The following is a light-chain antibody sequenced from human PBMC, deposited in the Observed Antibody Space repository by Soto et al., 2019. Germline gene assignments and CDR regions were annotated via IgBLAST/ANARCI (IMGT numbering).Light chain of an antibody. CDR3: QQYGSSHT. Sequence: EIVLTQSPGTLSLSPGEGATLSCRASQSVSSSYLAWYQQKPGQAPRLLIYGASRRATGIPDRFSGSGSGTDFTLTISRLEPEDFAVYYCQQYGSSHTFGQGTKLESK. CDR1: QSVSSSY. V-gene: IGKV3-20*01. CDR2: GAS. J-gene: IGKJ2*01.